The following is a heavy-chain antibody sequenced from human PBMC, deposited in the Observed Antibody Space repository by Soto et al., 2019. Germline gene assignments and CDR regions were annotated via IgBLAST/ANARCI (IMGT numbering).Heavy chain of an antibody. V-gene: IGHV3-30-3*01. CDR3: ARDKSPYSSGWHNRHFDY. CDR2: MSYVGSNK. CDR1: GFTFSSYA. Sequence: QVQLVESGAGVVQPARSLRLSCAASGFTFSSYAMHWVRQAPGKGLEWVAVMSYVGSNKYYADSVNGRFTISRDNSTNTLYLQMTCLRAEDTAGYYCARDKSPYSSGWHNRHFDYWGQGPLVTVSS. J-gene: IGHJ4*02. D-gene: IGHD6-19*01.